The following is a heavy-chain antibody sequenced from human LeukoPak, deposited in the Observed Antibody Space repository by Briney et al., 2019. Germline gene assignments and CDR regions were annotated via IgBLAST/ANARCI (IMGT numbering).Heavy chain of an antibody. CDR2: IYYSGST. V-gene: IGHV4-39*01. CDR1: GGSISSSSYY. D-gene: IGHD5-18*01. J-gene: IGHJ4*02. Sequence: SETLSLTCTVSGGSISSSSYYWGWIRQPPGKGREWIVSIYYSGSTYYNPSLKSLFTISVDTSKNQSSLKLSSVTAADTAVYYCARVRSGYSYGYYFDYWGQGTPVTVSS. CDR3: ARVRSGYSYGYYFDY.